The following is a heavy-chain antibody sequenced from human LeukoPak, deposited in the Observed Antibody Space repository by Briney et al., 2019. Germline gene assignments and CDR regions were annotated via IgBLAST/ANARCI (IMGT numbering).Heavy chain of an antibody. D-gene: IGHD6-6*01. Sequence: GGSLRLSCAVSGFIFNNYIMNWVRQAPGKGLEWVSSITGSGSFVYYADSVKGRFTISRDNTKNSLFLQMNSLRAEDTAVYYCARDSSGPWFDPWGQGTLVTVSS. V-gene: IGHV3-21*01. CDR3: ARDSSGPWFDP. CDR1: GFIFNNYI. CDR2: ITGSGSFV. J-gene: IGHJ5*02.